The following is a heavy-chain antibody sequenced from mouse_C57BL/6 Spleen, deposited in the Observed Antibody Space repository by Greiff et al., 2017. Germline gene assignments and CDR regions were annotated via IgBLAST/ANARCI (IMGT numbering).Heavy chain of an antibody. D-gene: IGHD1-1*01. Sequence: VQLQQSGAELVKPGASVKISCKASGYAFSSYWMNWVKQRPGKGLEWIGQIYPGDGDTNYNGKFKGKATLTADKSSSTAYMQLSSLTSEDSAVYFCARGGSSPLFDYWGQGTTLTVSS. J-gene: IGHJ2*01. CDR1: GYAFSSYW. CDR3: ARGGSSPLFDY. CDR2: IYPGDGDT. V-gene: IGHV1-80*01.